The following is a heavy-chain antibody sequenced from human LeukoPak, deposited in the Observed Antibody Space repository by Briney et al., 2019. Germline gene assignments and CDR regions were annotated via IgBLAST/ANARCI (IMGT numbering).Heavy chain of an antibody. CDR2: IYCTGST. CDR1: GDSINSYY. J-gene: IGHJ4*02. V-gene: IGHV4-4*08. Sequence: PSETLSLTCTVSGDSINSYYWTWIRQAPGKGLEWIGYIYCTGSTNYSPSLKSRVSISIDPSKNQFSLKLTSVTAADTAVYYCARGGGRYFDWLLSTPNEIDYWGQGTLVTVSS. CDR3: ARGGGRYFDWLLSTPNEIDY. D-gene: IGHD3-9*01.